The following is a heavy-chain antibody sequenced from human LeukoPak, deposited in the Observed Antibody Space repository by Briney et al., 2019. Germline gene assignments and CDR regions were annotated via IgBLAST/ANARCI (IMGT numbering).Heavy chain of an antibody. CDR2: IYTSGST. CDR3: AREDAALGYCSSTSCYSWWFDP. CDR1: GGSISSYY. J-gene: IGHJ5*02. V-gene: IGHV4-4*07. Sequence: SETLSLTCTVSGGSISSYYWSWIRQPAGKGLEWIGRIYTSGSTNYNPSLKSRVTMSVDTSKNRFSLKLSSVTAADTAVYYCAREDAALGYCSSTSCYSWWFDPWGQGTLVTVSS. D-gene: IGHD2-2*02.